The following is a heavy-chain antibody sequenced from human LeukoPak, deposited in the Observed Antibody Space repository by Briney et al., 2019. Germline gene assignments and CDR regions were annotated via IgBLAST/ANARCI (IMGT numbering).Heavy chain of an antibody. D-gene: IGHD2-15*01. CDR2: MNPNSGNT. CDR1: GYTFTSYD. J-gene: IGHJ3*02. V-gene: IGHV1-8*01. Sequence: ASVKVSCKASGYTFTSYDINWVRQATGQGLEWMGWMNPNSGNTGYAHKFQGRVTMTRNTSISTAYMELSRLRSEDTAVYYCARRTRELGYCSGGSCYHDAFDIWGQGTMVTVS. CDR3: ARRTRELGYCSGGSCYHDAFDI.